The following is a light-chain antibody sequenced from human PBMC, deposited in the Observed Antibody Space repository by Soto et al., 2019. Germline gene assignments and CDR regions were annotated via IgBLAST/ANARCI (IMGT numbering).Light chain of an antibody. J-gene: IGKJ1*01. CDR1: QSVTSDY. CDR3: QQYGSSGT. Sequence: EVVVTQSPGTLSLSPGERATLCCRASQSVTSDYLAWYQQKPGQSPRLLMSGASRRATGVPDRFSGSGSGTDFPLTISRLEPEDFAVYYCQQYGSSGTFGQGTKVDIK. V-gene: IGKV3-20*01. CDR2: GAS.